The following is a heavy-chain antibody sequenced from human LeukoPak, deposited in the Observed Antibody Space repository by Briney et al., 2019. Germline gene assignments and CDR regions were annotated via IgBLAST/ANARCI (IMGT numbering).Heavy chain of an antibody. Sequence: ASVKVSCTASGYTFTSYGMSWVRQAPGQGLEWMGWISAYNGNTNYAQNLKGRVTMTTDTSTNTAYMELRSLRSDDTAVYYCARSYYGGNSGDYWGQGTLVTVSS. CDR2: ISAYNGNT. J-gene: IGHJ4*02. CDR3: ARSYYGGNSGDY. CDR1: GYTFTSYG. V-gene: IGHV1-18*01. D-gene: IGHD4-23*01.